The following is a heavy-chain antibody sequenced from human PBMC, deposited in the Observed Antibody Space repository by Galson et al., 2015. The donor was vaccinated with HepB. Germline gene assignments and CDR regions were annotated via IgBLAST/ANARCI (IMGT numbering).Heavy chain of an antibody. J-gene: IGHJ1*01. V-gene: IGHV3-30*04. CDR2: ISYDGSNK. CDR3: ARGGVQRYCSGGSCYSLLDAEYFQH. D-gene: IGHD2-15*01. CDR1: GFTFSSYA. Sequence: SLRLSCAASGFTFSSYAMHWVRQAPGKGLEWVAVISYDGSNKYYADSVKGRFTISRDNSKNTLYLQMNSLRAEDTAVYYCARGGVQRYCSGGSCYSLLDAEYFQHWGQGTPVTISA.